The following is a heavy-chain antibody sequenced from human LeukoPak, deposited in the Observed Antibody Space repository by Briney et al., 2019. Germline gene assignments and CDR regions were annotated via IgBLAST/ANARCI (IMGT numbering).Heavy chain of an antibody. CDR3: ARRIVYYYYMDV. CDR2: IYYSGST. Sequence: PSETLSLTCTVSGGSISSSSYYWGWIRQPPGKGLEWIGSIYYSGSTYYNPSLKSRVTISVDTSKNQFSLKLSSVTAADTAVYHCARRIVYYYYMDVWGKGTTVTVSS. J-gene: IGHJ6*03. CDR1: GGSISSSSYY. D-gene: IGHD2/OR15-2a*01. V-gene: IGHV4-39*01.